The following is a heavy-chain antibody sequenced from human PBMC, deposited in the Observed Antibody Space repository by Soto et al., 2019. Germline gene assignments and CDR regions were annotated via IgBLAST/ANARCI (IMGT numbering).Heavy chain of an antibody. J-gene: IGHJ3*02. CDR1: GYSFTSHW. CDR2: IYPGDSDT. CDR3: ARIEMATISTAAFDI. Sequence: PGESLKISCKGSGYSFTSHWIGWVRQMPGKGLEWMGIIYPGDSDTRYSPSFQGQVTISADKSISTAYLQWSSLKASDTAMYYCARIEMATISTAAFDIWGQGTMVTVSS. V-gene: IGHV5-51*01. D-gene: IGHD5-12*01.